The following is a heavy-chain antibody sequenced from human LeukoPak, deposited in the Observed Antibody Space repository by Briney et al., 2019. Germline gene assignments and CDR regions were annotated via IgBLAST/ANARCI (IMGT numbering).Heavy chain of an antibody. Sequence: AISGSGGSTYYADSVKGRFTISRDNSKNTLYLQMNSLRAEDTALYYCAKGQYGSVDFDYWGQGTLVTVSS. CDR2: ISGSGGST. J-gene: IGHJ4*02. V-gene: IGHV3-23*01. D-gene: IGHD3-10*01. CDR3: AKGQYGSVDFDY.